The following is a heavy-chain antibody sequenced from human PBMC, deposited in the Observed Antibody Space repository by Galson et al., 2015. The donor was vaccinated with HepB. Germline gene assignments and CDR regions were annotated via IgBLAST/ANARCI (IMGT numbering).Heavy chain of an antibody. CDR2: ISYDGSNK. Sequence: SLRLSCAASGFTFSSYAMHWVRQAPGKGLEWVAVISYDGSNKYYADSVKGRFTISRDNSKNTLYLQMNSLRAEDTAVYYCASPSNYDPYCFDYWGQGTLVTVSS. J-gene: IGHJ4*02. CDR1: GFTFSSYA. V-gene: IGHV3-30-3*01. D-gene: IGHD4-11*01. CDR3: ASPSNYDPYCFDY.